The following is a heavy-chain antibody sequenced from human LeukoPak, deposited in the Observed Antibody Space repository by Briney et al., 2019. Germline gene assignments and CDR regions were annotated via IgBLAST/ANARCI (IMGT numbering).Heavy chain of an antibody. CDR3: ARGTYYYDSSGLPFDY. CDR1: GFTFSSYG. J-gene: IGHJ4*02. Sequence: GGSLRLSCAASGFTFSSYGMHWVRQAPGKGLEWVAFIRYDGSNKYYADSVKGRFTISRDNSKNTLYLQMNSLRAEDTAVYYCARGTYYYDSSGLPFDYWGQGTLVTVSS. V-gene: IGHV3-30*02. D-gene: IGHD3-22*01. CDR2: IRYDGSNK.